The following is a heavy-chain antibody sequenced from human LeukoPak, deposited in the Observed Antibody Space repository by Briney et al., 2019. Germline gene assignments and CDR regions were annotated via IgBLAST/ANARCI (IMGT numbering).Heavy chain of an antibody. Sequence: PGGSLRLSCAASGFTFGSYNMNWVRQAPGKGLEWFSSISTSSSYIYYADSVKGRFTISRDNAKKSLYLQMNSLRAGDTAVYYCARDGGDYYDSSGYPFHHWGQGTLVTVSS. CDR3: ARDGGDYYDSSGYPFHH. V-gene: IGHV3-21*01. D-gene: IGHD3-22*01. J-gene: IGHJ1*01. CDR2: ISTSSSYI. CDR1: GFTFGSYN.